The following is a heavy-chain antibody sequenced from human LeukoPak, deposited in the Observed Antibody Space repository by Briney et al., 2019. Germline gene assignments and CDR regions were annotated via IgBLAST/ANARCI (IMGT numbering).Heavy chain of an antibody. V-gene: IGHV1-8*03. CDR3: ARSSPWAAAGTGHYYYYYMDV. J-gene: IGHJ6*03. Sequence: ASVKVSCKASGYTFTSYDINWVRQATGQGLEWMGWMNPNSGNTGYAQKFQGRVTITRNTSISTAYMELSSLRSEDTAVYYCARSSPWAAAGTGHYYYYYMDVWGKGTTVTVSS. CDR2: MNPNSGNT. CDR1: GYTFTSYD. D-gene: IGHD6-13*01.